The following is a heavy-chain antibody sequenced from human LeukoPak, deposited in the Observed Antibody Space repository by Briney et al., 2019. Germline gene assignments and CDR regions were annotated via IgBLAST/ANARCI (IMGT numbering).Heavy chain of an antibody. CDR2: IIPIFGTA. D-gene: IGHD3-22*01. CDR3: ARAHYYDSSGYRSWSRAFDI. V-gene: IGHV1-69*06. CDR1: GYTFITYD. J-gene: IGHJ3*02. Sequence: SVKVSCKASGYTFITYDFNWVRQATGQGLEWMGGIIPIFGTANYAQKFQGRVTITADKSTSTAYMELSSLRSEDTAVYYCARAHYYDSSGYRSWSRAFDIWGQGTMVTVSS.